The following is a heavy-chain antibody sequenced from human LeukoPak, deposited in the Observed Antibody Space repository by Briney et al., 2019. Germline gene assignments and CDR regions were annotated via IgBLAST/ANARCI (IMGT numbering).Heavy chain of an antibody. CDR2: IYGGGST. CDR1: GXTVSSNY. Sequence: GGSLRLSCAASGXTVSSNYMXWVXXAPGXGLEWVSVIYGGGSTYYADSVKGRFTISRDNSKNTLYLQMNSLRAEDTAVYYXXRESGTSGWCYFDFWGQGTLVTVSS. D-gene: IGHD6-19*01. CDR3: XRESGTSGWCYFDF. V-gene: IGHV3-66*01. J-gene: IGHJ4*02.